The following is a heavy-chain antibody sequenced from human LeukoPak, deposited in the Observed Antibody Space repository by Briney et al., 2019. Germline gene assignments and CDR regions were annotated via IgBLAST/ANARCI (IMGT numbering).Heavy chain of an antibody. D-gene: IGHD5-12*01. J-gene: IGHJ5*02. CDR2: ISGSGGST. Sequence: GGSLRLSCAASGFTFSSYAMSWVRQAPGKGLEWVSAISGSGGSTYYADSVKGRFTISRDNSKNTLYLQMNSLRAEDTAVYYCARVTNSEWLRYPPNGWFDPWGQGTLVTVSS. V-gene: IGHV3-23*01. CDR3: ARVTNSEWLRYPPNGWFDP. CDR1: GFTFSSYA.